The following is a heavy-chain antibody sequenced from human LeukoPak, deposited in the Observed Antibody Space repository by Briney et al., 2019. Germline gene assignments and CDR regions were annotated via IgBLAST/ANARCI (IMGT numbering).Heavy chain of an antibody. J-gene: IGHJ2*01. Sequence: SETLSLTCAVYGGSFSGYYWSWIRQPPGKGLEWIGEINHSGSTNYNPSLKSRVTISVDTSENQFSLKLSSVTAADTAAYYCARAVVAAAAYWYFDLWGRGTLVTVSS. CDR1: GGSFSGYY. CDR3: ARAVVAAAAYWYFDL. V-gene: IGHV4-34*01. D-gene: IGHD6-13*01. CDR2: INHSGST.